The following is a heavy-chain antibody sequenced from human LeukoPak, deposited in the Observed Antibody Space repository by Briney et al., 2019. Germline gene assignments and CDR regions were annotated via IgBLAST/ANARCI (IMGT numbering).Heavy chain of an antibody. CDR1: GYTFTGYY. CDR3: ARGLLGVAARRFDY. D-gene: IGHD6-6*01. CDR2: INPNSGGT. V-gene: IGHV1-2*02. Sequence: ASVKVSCKASGYTFTGYYMHWVRQAPGQGLEWMGWINPNSGGTNYAQKFQGRVTMTRDTSISTAYMELSRLRSDDTAVYYCARGLLGVAARRFDYWGQGTLVTVSS. J-gene: IGHJ4*02.